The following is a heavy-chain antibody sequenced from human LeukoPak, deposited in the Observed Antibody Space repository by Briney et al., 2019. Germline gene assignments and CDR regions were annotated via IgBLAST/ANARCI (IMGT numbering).Heavy chain of an antibody. CDR2: IYYSGRT. CDR1: GGSISSSSYY. V-gene: IGHV4-39*07. Sequence: SETLSLTCTVSGGSISSSSYYWGWIRQPPGKGLEWIGRIYYSGRTYYNPSLKSRVTISVNTSKNQFSLKLSSVTAADSAVYSCARDFRIDFWSGYYIGGWFDYWGQGTLVTVSS. J-gene: IGHJ4*02. CDR3: ARDFRIDFWSGYYIGGWFDY. D-gene: IGHD3-3*01.